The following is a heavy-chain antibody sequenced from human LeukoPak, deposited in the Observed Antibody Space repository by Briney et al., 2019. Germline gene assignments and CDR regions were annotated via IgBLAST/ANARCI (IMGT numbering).Heavy chain of an antibody. J-gene: IGHJ3*02. CDR2: INTDGSRT. D-gene: IGHD2-21*02. V-gene: IGHV3-74*01. CDR1: GFTFSSYW. CDR3: ARESTVVVTATDAFDI. Sequence: GGSLRLSCAASGFTFSSYWMHWVRQAPGKGLVWVSRINTDGSRTDYADSVKGRFTISRDNAKNTLYLQMNSLRAEDTAVYYCARESTVVVTATDAFDIWGQGTMVTVSS.